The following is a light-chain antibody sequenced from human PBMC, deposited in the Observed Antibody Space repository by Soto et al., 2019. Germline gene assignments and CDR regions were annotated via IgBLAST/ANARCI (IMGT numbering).Light chain of an antibody. J-gene: IGLJ1*01. CDR1: SSDVGGYNF. CDR2: DVN. V-gene: IGLV2-11*01. Sequence: QAGTVCRSRGQSFTISYTVTSSDVGGYNFVSWYQQHPGRAPKLMIYDVNKRPSGVPGRFSGSKSGNTASLTISGLQAEDEADYYCCSYAATSPHYVLGTEPKATVL. CDR3: CSYAATSPHYV.